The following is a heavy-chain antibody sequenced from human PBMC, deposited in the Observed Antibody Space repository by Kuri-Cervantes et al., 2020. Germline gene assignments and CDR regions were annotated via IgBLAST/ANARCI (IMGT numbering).Heavy chain of an antibody. D-gene: IGHD3-9*01. CDR3: AKDTRLVISAFDI. CDR1: GFTFSNSA. Sequence: GESLKISCAASGFTFSNSAMSWVRQAPGKGLEWVSVMSGSGTTTYYADSVKGRFTISRDNSKNTLYLQMNRLRAEDTALYYCAKDTRLVISAFDIWGQGTMVTVSS. J-gene: IGHJ3*02. CDR2: MSGSGTTT. V-gene: IGHV3-23*01.